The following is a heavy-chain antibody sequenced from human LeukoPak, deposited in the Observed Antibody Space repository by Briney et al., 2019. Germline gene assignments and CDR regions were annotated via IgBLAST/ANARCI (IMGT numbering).Heavy chain of an antibody. J-gene: IGHJ4*02. V-gene: IGHV4-59*01. CDR2: IYYSGST. CDR3: ARDRRGVGAAPFDY. CDR1: GGSISSYY. D-gene: IGHD1-26*01. Sequence: SETLSLTCTVSGGSISSYYWSWIRQPPGKGLEWIGYIYYSGSTNYNPSLKSRVTISVDTSKNQFSLKLSFVTAADTAVYYCARDRRGVGAAPFDYWGQGTLVTVSS.